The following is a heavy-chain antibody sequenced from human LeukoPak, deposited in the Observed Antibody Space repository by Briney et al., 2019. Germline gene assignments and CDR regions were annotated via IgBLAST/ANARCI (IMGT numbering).Heavy chain of an antibody. D-gene: IGHD3-22*01. J-gene: IGHJ4*02. CDR3: ARGPPYYYDSSGYYLYFGY. Sequence: ASVKVSCKASGYTFTSYGISWVRQAPGQGLEWMGWISAYNGNTNYAQKLQGRVTMTADTSTSTAYMELRSLRSDDTAVYYCARGPPYYYDSSGYYLYFGYWGQGTLVTVSS. V-gene: IGHV1-18*01. CDR1: GYTFTSYG. CDR2: ISAYNGNT.